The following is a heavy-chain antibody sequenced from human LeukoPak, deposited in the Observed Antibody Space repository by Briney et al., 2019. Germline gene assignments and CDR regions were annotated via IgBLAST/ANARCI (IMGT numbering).Heavy chain of an antibody. J-gene: IGHJ5*02. CDR1: GGSFSGYY. CDR2: INHSGST. CDR3: ARGRRLLWFGESKSSNWFDP. V-gene: IGHV4-34*01. D-gene: IGHD3-10*01. Sequence: PSETLSLTCAVYGGSFSGYYWSWIRQPPGKGLEWIGEINHSGSTNYNPSLKSRVTISVDTSKNQFSLKLSSVTAADTAVYYCARGRRLLWFGESKSSNWFDPWGQGTLVTVSS.